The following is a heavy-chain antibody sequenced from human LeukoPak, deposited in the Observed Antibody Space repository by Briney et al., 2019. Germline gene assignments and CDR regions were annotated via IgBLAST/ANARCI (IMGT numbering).Heavy chain of an antibody. CDR3: AKEVYATDTSFYECDYYSYYLYV. D-gene: IGHD2/OR15-2a*01. Sequence: ASVKVSCKASVCTVTEWYMLWLQPAPGQGLEWMGWINPNSGGTNYAQKFQGRVTMTRNTSISTACMELSTVESDDTHVYFYAKEVYATDTSFYECDYYSYYLYVWGKGTTDTVSS. J-gene: IGHJ6*03. CDR2: INPNSGGT. V-gene: IGHV1-2*02. CDR1: VCTVTEWY.